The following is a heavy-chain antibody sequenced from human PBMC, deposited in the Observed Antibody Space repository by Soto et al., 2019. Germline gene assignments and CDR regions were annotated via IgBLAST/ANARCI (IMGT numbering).Heavy chain of an antibody. V-gene: IGHV3-30-3*01. D-gene: IGHD6-13*01. J-gene: IGHJ3*02. CDR3: ARSFRGYSSSWHDAFDI. CDR1: GFTFSSYA. CDR2: ISYDGSNK. Sequence: QVQLVESGGGVVQPGRSLRLSCAASGFTFSSYAMHWVRQAPGKGLEWVAVISYDGSNKYYADSVKGRFTISRDNSKNTLYLKMNSLRAEDTAVYYCARSFRGYSSSWHDAFDIWGQGTMVTVSS.